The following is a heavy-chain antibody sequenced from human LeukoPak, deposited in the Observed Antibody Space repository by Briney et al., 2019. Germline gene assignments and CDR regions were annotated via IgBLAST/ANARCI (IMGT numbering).Heavy chain of an antibody. J-gene: IGHJ4*02. Sequence: SETLSLTCTVSGGSISSSSYYWGWIRQPPGKGLEWIGSIYYSGSTYYNPSLKSRVTISVDTSRNQFSLKLSSVTAADTAVYYCARVVEMATINYWGQGTLVTVSS. CDR2: IYYSGST. V-gene: IGHV4-39*07. CDR3: ARVVEMATINY. D-gene: IGHD5-24*01. CDR1: GGSISSSSYY.